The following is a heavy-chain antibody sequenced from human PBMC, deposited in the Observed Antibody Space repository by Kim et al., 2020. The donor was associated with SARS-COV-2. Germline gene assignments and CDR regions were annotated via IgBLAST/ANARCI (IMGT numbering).Heavy chain of an antibody. J-gene: IGHJ4*02. D-gene: IGHD1-26*01. V-gene: IGHV3-64D*06. CDR3: EKDTYGSSWSPFAS. Sequence: ADSVKGRSSISRDNSRNTVDLQMSSLRPEDTALYYCEKDTYGSSWSPFASWGQGTLVTVSS.